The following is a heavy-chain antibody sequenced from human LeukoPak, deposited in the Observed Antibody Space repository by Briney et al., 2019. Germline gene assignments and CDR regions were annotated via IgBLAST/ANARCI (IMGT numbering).Heavy chain of an antibody. CDR3: ARGPINDY. Sequence: RVASVKVSCKAFGYTFTSNYMHWVRQAPGQGPEWMGVISPSGGSTTYAQKFQGRVTLTRDMSTSTDYLELSSLRSDDTAVYYCARGPINDYWGQGTLVTVSS. V-gene: IGHV1-46*01. CDR1: GYTFTSNY. CDR2: ISPSGGST. J-gene: IGHJ4*02.